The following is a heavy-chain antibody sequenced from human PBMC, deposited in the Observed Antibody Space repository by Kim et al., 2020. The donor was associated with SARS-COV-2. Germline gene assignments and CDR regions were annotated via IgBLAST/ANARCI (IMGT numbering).Heavy chain of an antibody. V-gene: IGHV3-9*01. CDR2: ITSNAATI. CDR1: GFSFDEYT. D-gene: IGHD2-8*01. CDR3: TKDRYCTFARCPLDY. Sequence: GGSLRLSCAATGFSFDEYTMHWVRQAPGKGLEWVAYITSNAATIGYADSVRGRFIISRDNAKTSLYLQMNSLRPEDTAFYYCTKDRYCTFARCPLDYWGPGTLVTVSS. J-gene: IGHJ4*02.